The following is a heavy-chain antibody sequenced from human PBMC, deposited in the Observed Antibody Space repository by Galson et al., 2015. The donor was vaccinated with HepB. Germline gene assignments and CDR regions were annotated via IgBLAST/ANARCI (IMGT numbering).Heavy chain of an antibody. J-gene: IGHJ6*02. V-gene: IGHV1-3*01. Sequence: SVKVSCKASGYTSTSYAMHWVRQAPGQRLEWMGWINAGNGNTKYSQKFQGRVTITRDTSASTAYMELSSLRSEDTAVYYCARETYYDFWSGYYNHYYGMDVWGQGTTVTVSS. CDR2: INAGNGNT. D-gene: IGHD3-3*01. CDR3: ARETYYDFWSGYYNHYYGMDV. CDR1: GYTSTSYA.